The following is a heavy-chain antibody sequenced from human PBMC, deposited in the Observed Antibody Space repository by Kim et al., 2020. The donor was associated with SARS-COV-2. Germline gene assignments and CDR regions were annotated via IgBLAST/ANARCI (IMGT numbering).Heavy chain of an antibody. Sequence: SVKVSCKASGGTFSSYAISWVRQAPGQGLEWMGGIIPIFGTANYAQKFQGRVTITADESTSTAYMELSSLRSEDTAVYYCARGFIPAANYWYFDLWGRGTLVTVSS. CDR2: IIPIFGTA. D-gene: IGHD2-2*01. CDR1: GGTFSSYA. V-gene: IGHV1-69*13. J-gene: IGHJ2*01. CDR3: ARGFIPAANYWYFDL.